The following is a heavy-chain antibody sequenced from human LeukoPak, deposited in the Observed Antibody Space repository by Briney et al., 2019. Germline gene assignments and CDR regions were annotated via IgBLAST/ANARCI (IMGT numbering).Heavy chain of an antibody. V-gene: IGHV3-53*01. CDR3: ARQRYYYDSSGPYFDY. CDR1: GFTISSNY. CDR2: IYSGGYT. Sequence: GGSLRLSCAASGFTISSNYMSWVRQGPGQGLEWVSFIYSGGYTYYADSVKGRFTISRDNSKNTLYLQMNSLRGEDTAVYYCARQRYYYDSSGPYFDYWGQGTLVTVSS. D-gene: IGHD3-22*01. J-gene: IGHJ4*02.